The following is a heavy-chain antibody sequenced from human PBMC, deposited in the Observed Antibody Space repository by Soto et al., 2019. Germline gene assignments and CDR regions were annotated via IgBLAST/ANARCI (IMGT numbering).Heavy chain of an antibody. Sequence: GGSLRLSYVVSGFTLSGHWVHWVLQGPGKGLVWVSRINDDGNSIIYADSVKGRFTISRDNAKNSLYLQMNSLRAEDTAVYYYARPGLNCSSTSCYTWFDPWGQGTLVTVSS. D-gene: IGHD2-2*02. J-gene: IGHJ5*02. CDR1: GFTLSGHW. CDR2: INDDGNSI. CDR3: ARPGLNCSSTSCYTWFDP. V-gene: IGHV3-74*01.